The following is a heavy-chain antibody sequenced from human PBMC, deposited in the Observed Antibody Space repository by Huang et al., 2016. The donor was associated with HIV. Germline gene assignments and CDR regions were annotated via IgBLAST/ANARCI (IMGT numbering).Heavy chain of an antibody. CDR2: MNPNSGNT. J-gene: IGHJ4*02. Sequence: QVQLVQSGAEVKKPGASVKVSCKASGYTFSNYDINWVRQAPGQGLEWMGWMNPNSGNTGYARKFQGRVTMTRSTSISTAYMERSRLRFEDTAVYYCATLPPVNYGRSGGRVRDYWGQGSLVTVSS. D-gene: IGHD2-15*01. CDR1: GYTFSNYD. V-gene: IGHV1-8*01. CDR3: ATLPPVNYGRSGGRVRDY.